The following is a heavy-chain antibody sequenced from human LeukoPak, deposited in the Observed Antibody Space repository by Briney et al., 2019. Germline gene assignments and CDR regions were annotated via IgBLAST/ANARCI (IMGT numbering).Heavy chain of an antibody. D-gene: IGHD6-13*01. V-gene: IGHV3-23*01. CDR2: ISGSGGTT. CDR3: AKVFGNWYLDY. J-gene: IGHJ4*02. Sequence: PGGSLRLSCAASGFTFSSYAMGWVRHAPGKGLEWVSGISGSGGTTYYADSVKGRSTISRDNSKNTLYLQMNSLRAEDTAVYYCAKVFGNWYLDYWGQGTLVTVSS. CDR1: GFTFSSYA.